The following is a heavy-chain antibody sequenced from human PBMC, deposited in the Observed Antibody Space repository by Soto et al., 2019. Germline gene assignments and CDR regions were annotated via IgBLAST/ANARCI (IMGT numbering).Heavy chain of an antibody. J-gene: IGHJ3*02. Sequence: ASVKVSCKVSGYTLTELSMHWVRQAPGKGLEWMGGFDPEDGETIYAQKFQGRVTMTEDTSTDTAYMELSSLRSEDTAVYDCATDLDFGVVTLHAFDIWGQGTMVTVSS. CDR1: GYTLTELS. D-gene: IGHD3-3*01. CDR2: FDPEDGET. V-gene: IGHV1-24*01. CDR3: ATDLDFGVVTLHAFDI.